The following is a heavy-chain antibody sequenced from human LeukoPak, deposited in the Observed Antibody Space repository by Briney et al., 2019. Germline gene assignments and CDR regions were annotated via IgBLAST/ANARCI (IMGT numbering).Heavy chain of an antibody. J-gene: IGHJ5*02. CDR1: GYTFTTYA. V-gene: IGHV1-69*13. CDR2: IIPIFGTA. D-gene: IGHD6-13*01. CDR3: ASSSHYISSFP. Sequence: SVKVSCKASGYTFTTYAMNWVRQAPGQGLEWMGGIIPIFGTANYAQKFQGRVTITADESTSTAYMELSSLRSEDTAVYYCASSSHYISSFPWGQGTLVTVSS.